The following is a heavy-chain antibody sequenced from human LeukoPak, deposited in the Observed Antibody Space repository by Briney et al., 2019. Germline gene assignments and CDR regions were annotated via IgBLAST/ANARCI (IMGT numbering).Heavy chain of an antibody. CDR2: IYSGGSK. J-gene: IGHJ5*02. CDR1: GFTVSSKY. D-gene: IGHD3-22*01. CDR3: ARMGDSSGYYYGPVFA. Sequence: GGSLRLSCAASGFTVSSKYMSWVRQAPGKGLEWVSLIYSGGSKYYADSVKGRFTISRDDSKNTLYLQMNILRAEDTAVYYCARMGDSSGYYYGPVFAWGQGTLVTVSS. V-gene: IGHV3-53*01.